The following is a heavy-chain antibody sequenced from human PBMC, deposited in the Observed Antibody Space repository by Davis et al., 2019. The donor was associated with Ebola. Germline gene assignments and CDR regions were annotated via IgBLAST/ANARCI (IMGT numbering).Heavy chain of an antibody. Sequence: PGGSLRLSCAASGFTFRSYGLHWVRQAPGKGLEWVAVISSAGNNKYYADSVKGRFTISRDNSKNTLHLQINSLRGEDTAVYYCAKVTNYDSGIRSYGMDVWGQGTTVTVSS. CDR1: GFTFRSYG. V-gene: IGHV3-30*18. D-gene: IGHD3-10*01. CDR2: ISSAGNNK. J-gene: IGHJ6*02. CDR3: AKVTNYDSGIRSYGMDV.